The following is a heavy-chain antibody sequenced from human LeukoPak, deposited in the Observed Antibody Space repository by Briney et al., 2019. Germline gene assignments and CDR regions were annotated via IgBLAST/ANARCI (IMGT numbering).Heavy chain of an antibody. CDR2: MRSDGTSK. J-gene: IGHJ5*02. V-gene: IGHV3-30*02. CDR1: GFSLTTYG. CDR3: AKDRPIKGGFDP. D-gene: IGHD3-16*01. Sequence: QPGGSLRLSCAASGFSLTTYGMLWVRQAPGKGLQWVAFMRSDGTSKYYGDSVEGRFTISRDNSKSTLYLLMNSLSAEDTGIYYCAKDRPIKGGFDPWGRGTPVTVSS.